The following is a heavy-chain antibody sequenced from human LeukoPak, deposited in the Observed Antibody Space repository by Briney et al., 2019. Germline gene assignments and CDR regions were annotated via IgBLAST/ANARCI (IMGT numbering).Heavy chain of an antibody. Sequence: ASVKVSCKASGYTFTGYYMHWVRQAPGQGLEWMGWINPNSGGTNYAQKFQGRVTMTRDTSISTAYMELSRLRSDDTAVYYCARLVGATAASPDYWGQGTLVTVSS. V-gene: IGHV1-2*02. CDR1: GYTFTGYY. CDR3: ARLVGATAASPDY. J-gene: IGHJ4*02. CDR2: INPNSGGT. D-gene: IGHD1-26*01.